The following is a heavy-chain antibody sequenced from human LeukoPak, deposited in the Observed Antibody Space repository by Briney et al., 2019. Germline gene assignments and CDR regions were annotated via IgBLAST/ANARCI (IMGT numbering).Heavy chain of an antibody. CDR2: ISTSSNYI. V-gene: IGHV3-21*01. J-gene: IGHJ4*02. Sequence: PGGSLRLSCATFGFTFSSYSMNWVRQAPGKGLEWVSFISTSSNYIYYADSVKGRFTISRDNANNSLYLQMNSLRAEDTAVYYCARDRYRNDYWGQGTLVTVSS. CDR3: ARDRYRNDY. CDR1: GFTFSSYS. D-gene: IGHD2-2*02.